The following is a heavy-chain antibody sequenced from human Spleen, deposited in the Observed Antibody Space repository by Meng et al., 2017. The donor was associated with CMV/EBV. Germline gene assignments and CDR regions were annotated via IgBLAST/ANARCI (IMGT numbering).Heavy chain of an antibody. CDR2: IYYSGNT. J-gene: IGHJ4*02. V-gene: IGHV4-31*02. Sequence: VSGGFLNSGAYYWSWIRQHPEKGLEWIGFIYYSGNTYYNPSLKSRVSISVDTSKNQFSLNLTSVTAADTAMYYCAREGDYGDYVDYWGQGTLVTVSS. CDR3: AREGDYGDYVDY. CDR1: GGFLNSGAYY. D-gene: IGHD4-17*01.